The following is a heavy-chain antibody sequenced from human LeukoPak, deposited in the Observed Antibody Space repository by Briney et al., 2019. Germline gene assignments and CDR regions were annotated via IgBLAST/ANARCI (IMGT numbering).Heavy chain of an antibody. V-gene: IGHV1-2*06. CDR1: GYTFTGYY. CDR2: IYPNSGAT. CDR3: GTLLSNGPFDY. Sequence: ASVKVSCKASGYTFTGYYMHWVRRAPGQGLEWMGRIYPNSGATKYAQKLQGRVTMTRDTSISTAYMELSGLRSDDTAVYYCGTLLSNGPFDYWGQGSLVTVSS. J-gene: IGHJ4*02.